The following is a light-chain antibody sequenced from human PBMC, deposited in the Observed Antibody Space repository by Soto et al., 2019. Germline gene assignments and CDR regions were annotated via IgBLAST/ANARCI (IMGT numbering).Light chain of an antibody. V-gene: IGKV3-20*01. J-gene: IGKJ1*01. Sequence: EIVLTQSPGTLSLSPGEGGTLSCRASQSVSSSYLAWYQQKPGQAPRLLIYGASSRATGIPDRFSGSGSGTDLTLTISRLEPEDFAVYYCQQYGSLPRTFGQGTKVEIK. CDR1: QSVSSSY. CDR3: QQYGSLPRT. CDR2: GAS.